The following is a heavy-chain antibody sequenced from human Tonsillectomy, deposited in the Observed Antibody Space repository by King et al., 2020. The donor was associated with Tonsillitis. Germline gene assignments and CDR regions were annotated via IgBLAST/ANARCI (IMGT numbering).Heavy chain of an antibody. D-gene: IGHD5-24*01. V-gene: IGHV3-23*04. J-gene: IGHJ3*02. CDR2: FSGSGARDGGRT. CDR3: AKRLRLNYTPDAFDI. Sequence: VQLVESGGGLVQPGGSLRLSCAASGFTFSSYAMSWVRQAPGKGLEWVSTFSGSGARDGGRTYYADSVKGRFTISRDNSKNTLYLQMNSLRAEDTAVYYCAKRLRLNYTPDAFDIWGQGTMVTVSS. CDR1: GFTFSSYA.